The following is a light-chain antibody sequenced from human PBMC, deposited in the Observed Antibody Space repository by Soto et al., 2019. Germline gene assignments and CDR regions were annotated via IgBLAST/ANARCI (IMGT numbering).Light chain of an antibody. CDR1: QGVSSSY. J-gene: IGKJ3*01. V-gene: IGKV3-20*01. CDR3: QQYGRSPRFS. Sequence: EIVLTQSPGTLSLSPGERATLSCRASQGVSSSYLAWYQQKPGQAPRLLIYGASSRATVIPDRFSGSGSGTDFTLTISRLEPEDFAVYYWQQYGRSPRFSFGPGTKLDIK. CDR2: GAS.